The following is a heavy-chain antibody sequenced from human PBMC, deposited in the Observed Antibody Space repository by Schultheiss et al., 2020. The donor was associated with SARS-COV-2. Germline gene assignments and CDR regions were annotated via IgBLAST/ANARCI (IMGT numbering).Heavy chain of an antibody. Sequence: SETLSLTCTVSGGSISSGTYYWSWIRQPAGKGLEWIGRIHTSGSTNYNPSLKSRVTISVDTSKNQFSLKLSSVTAADTAVYYCATAKEDAFDIWGQGTMVTVSS. V-gene: IGHV4-61*02. CDR2: IHTSGST. CDR1: GGSISSGTYY. J-gene: IGHJ3*02. CDR3: ATAKEDAFDI.